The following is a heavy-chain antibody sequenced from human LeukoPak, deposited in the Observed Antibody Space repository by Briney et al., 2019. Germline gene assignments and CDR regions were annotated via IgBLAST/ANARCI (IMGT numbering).Heavy chain of an antibody. V-gene: IGHV3-20*04. Sequence: GGSLRLSCAATGFTFADYVMSWVRQVPGKGLEWISGINSNGGSTNYADSVKGRFTISRDNAKNSLYLQMDTLRAEDTALYYCARDSLQWFEELSPRADYGMNVWGQGTTVTVSS. CDR3: ARDSLQWFEELSPRADYGMNV. CDR2: INSNGGST. J-gene: IGHJ6*02. D-gene: IGHD3-10*01. CDR1: GFTFADYV.